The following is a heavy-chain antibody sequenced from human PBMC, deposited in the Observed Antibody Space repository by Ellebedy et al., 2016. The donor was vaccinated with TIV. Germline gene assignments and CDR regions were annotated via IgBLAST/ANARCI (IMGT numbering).Heavy chain of an antibody. V-gene: IGHV4-31*03. D-gene: IGHD4-17*01. CDR2: IYNTVGT. Sequence: MPSETLSLTCTVPGDSMARGTYYWTWIRQLPGKGLEWIGYIYNTVGTYSNPSLKSRVNISVDASKNLFSLKLTSVTVADTAVYYCARKSLTGVPPAYGFDSWGQGTLVTVSS. CDR3: ARKSLTGVPPAYGFDS. J-gene: IGHJ4*02. CDR1: GDSMARGTYY.